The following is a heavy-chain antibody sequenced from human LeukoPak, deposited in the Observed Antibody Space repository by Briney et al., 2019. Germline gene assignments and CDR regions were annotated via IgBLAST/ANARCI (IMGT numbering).Heavy chain of an antibody. CDR1: GGTFSSYA. CDR3: ARDCSGGSCPTVEYFQH. J-gene: IGHJ1*01. D-gene: IGHD2-15*01. CDR2: IIPIFGTA. V-gene: IGHV1-69*05. Sequence: ASVKVSCKASGGTFSSYAISWVRQAPGQGLEWMGRIIPIFGTANYAQKFQGRDTITTDESTSTAYMELSSLRSEDTAVYYCARDCSGGSCPTVEYFQHWGQGTLVTVSS.